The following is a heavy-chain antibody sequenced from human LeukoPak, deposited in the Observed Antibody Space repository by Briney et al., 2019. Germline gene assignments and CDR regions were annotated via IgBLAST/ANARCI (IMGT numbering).Heavy chain of an antibody. J-gene: IGHJ4*02. D-gene: IGHD5-18*01. CDR1: GFTFSSYA. V-gene: IGHV3-23*01. Sequence: GGSLRLPCAASGFTFSSYAMSWVRQAPGKGLEWVSAISGSGGSTYYADSVKGWFTISRDNSKNTLYLQMNSLRAEDTAVYYCAKFTLWADEGYYFDYWGQGTLVTVSS. CDR2: ISGSGGST. CDR3: AKFTLWADEGYYFDY.